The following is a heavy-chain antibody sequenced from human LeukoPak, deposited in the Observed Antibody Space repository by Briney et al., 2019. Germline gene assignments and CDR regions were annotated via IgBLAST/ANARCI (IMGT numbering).Heavy chain of an antibody. Sequence: SETLSLTCTVSGGSISSYYWSWIRQPPGKGLEWIGYIYYSGSTNYNPSLKGRVTISVDTSKNQFSLKLSSVTAADTAVYYCARGLMEEGGPDYYYYMDVWGKGTTVTVSS. J-gene: IGHJ6*03. V-gene: IGHV4-59*01. CDR2: IYYSGST. CDR3: ARGLMEEGGPDYYYYMDV. D-gene: IGHD3-16*01. CDR1: GGSISSYY.